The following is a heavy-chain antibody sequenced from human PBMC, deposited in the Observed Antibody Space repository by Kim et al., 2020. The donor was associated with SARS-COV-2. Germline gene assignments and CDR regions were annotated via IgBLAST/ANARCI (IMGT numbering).Heavy chain of an antibody. CDR3: ARGRAGVVPSPILGLGPYYYYYAMGV. D-gene: IGHD3-3*01. CDR2: VNHSGIT. Sequence: SETLSLTCAVYGGSFSAYSWIWIRQAPGKGLEWIGEVNHSGITKYHPSLKSRVTISVDTSKNQFSLKLPSVTAADTAVFYCARGRAGVVPSPILGLGPYYYYYAMGVWGQGTTVTVS. V-gene: IGHV4-34*01. J-gene: IGHJ6*02. CDR1: GGSFSAYS.